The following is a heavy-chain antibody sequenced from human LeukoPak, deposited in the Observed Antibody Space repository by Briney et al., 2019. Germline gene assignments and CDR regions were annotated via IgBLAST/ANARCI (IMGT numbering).Heavy chain of an antibody. CDR3: ASYYDSSGYLVPYYYYGMDV. CDR2: MNPNSGNT. D-gene: IGHD3-22*01. V-gene: IGHV1-8*01. Sequence: ALVKVSCKASGYTFTSYDINWVRQATGQGLEWMGWMNPNSGNTGYAQKFQGRVTMTRNTSISTAYMELSSLRSEDTAVYYCASYYDSSGYLVPYYYYGMDVWGQGTTVTVSS. CDR1: GYTFTSYD. J-gene: IGHJ6*02.